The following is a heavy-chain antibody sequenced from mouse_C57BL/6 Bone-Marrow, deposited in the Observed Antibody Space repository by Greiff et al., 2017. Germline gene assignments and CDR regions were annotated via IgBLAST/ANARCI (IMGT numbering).Heavy chain of an antibody. CDR2: ISYSGST. Sequence: VQLKESGPGMVKPSQSLSLTCTVTGYSITSGYDWHWIRHFPGNKLEWMGYISYSGSTNYNPSLKSRISITHDTSKNHFFLKLNSVTTEDTATYCCARGGYYVDFDYWGQGTTRTVSS. J-gene: IGHJ2*01. CDR1: GYSITSGYD. D-gene: IGHD2-3*01. CDR3: ARGGYYVDFDY. V-gene: IGHV3-1*01.